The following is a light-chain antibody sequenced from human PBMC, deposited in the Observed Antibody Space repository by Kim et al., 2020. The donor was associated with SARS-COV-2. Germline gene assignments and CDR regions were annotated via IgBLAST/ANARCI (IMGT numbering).Light chain of an antibody. V-gene: IGLV1-40*01. Sequence: GQMVTIHCTGRSSNIGANYDVHWYHQHPGTAPKLLIYGTNNRPSGVPDRFSGSRSGTSASLAITGLQAEDEADYYCQSYDNSLSVVFGGGTQLTVL. CDR1: SSNIGANYD. J-gene: IGLJ2*01. CDR3: QSYDNSLSVV. CDR2: GTN.